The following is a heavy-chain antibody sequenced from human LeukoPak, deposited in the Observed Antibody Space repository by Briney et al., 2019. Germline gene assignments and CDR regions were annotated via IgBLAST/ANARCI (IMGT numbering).Heavy chain of an antibody. D-gene: IGHD2-8*02. J-gene: IGHJ3*02. Sequence: SVKVSCKASGGTFSSYAISWVRQAPGQGLEWMGGIIPIFGTANYAQKFQGRVTITTDESTSTAYMELSSLRSEDTAVYYCARDRSTGGNAFDIWGQGTMVTVSS. V-gene: IGHV1-69*05. CDR2: IIPIFGTA. CDR3: ARDRSTGGNAFDI. CDR1: GGTFSSYA.